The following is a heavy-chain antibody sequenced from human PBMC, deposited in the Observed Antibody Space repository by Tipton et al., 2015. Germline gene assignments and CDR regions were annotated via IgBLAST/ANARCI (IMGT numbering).Heavy chain of an antibody. V-gene: IGHV5-51*01. CDR2: IHPGDSDT. D-gene: IGHD5-12*01. CDR3: ARFTDGGYDYFDY. CDR1: GYSFTTYW. Sequence: QLVQSGAEVKKSGESLIISCKASGYSFTTYWIGWVRQMPGKGLEYMGIIHPGDSDTRYRPSFQGQVTFSADKSINTAYLQWNSLKASDTAMYYCARFTDGGYDYFDYWGQGTLVTVSS. J-gene: IGHJ4*02.